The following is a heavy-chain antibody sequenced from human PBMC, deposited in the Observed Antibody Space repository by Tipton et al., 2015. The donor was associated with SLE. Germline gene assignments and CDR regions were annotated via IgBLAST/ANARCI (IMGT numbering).Heavy chain of an antibody. V-gene: IGHV1-18*01. CDR3: ARDHAGDSPVEYSSSSRHYYYYYAMDV. D-gene: IGHD6-6*01. J-gene: IGHJ6*02. Sequence: QVQLVQSGAEVKKPGASVKVSCTASGYTFSNYGISWVRQAPGQGLEWMGWISGYNGNTKYAQKLQGRVTMTTDTSTSTAYMEVRSLRSDDTAVYYCARDHAGDSPVEYSSSSRHYYYYYAMDVWGQGTTVIVSS. CDR1: GYTFSNYG. CDR2: ISGYNGNT.